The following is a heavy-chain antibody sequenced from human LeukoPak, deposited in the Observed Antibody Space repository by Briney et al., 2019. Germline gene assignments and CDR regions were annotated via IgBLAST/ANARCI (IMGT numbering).Heavy chain of an antibody. Sequence: PGGSLRLSCAASGFTFSSYGMHWVRQAPGKGLEWVAVISYDGSNKYYADSVKGRFTISRDNSKNTLYLQMNSLRAEDTAVYYCIQQWLLDYWGQGTLVTLSS. V-gene: IGHV3-30*03. CDR1: GFTFSSYG. CDR2: ISYDGSNK. J-gene: IGHJ4*02. CDR3: IQQWLLDY. D-gene: IGHD6-19*01.